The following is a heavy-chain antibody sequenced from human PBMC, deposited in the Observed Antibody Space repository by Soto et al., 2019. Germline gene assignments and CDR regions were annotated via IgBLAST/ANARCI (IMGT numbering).Heavy chain of an antibody. CDR2: MNPNSGNT. CDR3: ARGLKLRGPSHWFDP. CDR1: GYGFTSYD. J-gene: IGHJ5*02. D-gene: IGHD5-12*01. Sequence: ASVNVSWQAAGYGFTSYDINWVRQATGQGLEWMGWMNPNSGNTGYAQKFQGRVTMTRNTSISTAYMELSSLRSEDTAVYYCARGLKLRGPSHWFDPWGQGTLVTVSS. V-gene: IGHV1-8*01.